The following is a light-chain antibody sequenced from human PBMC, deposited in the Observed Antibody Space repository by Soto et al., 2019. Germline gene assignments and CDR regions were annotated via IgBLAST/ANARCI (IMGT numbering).Light chain of an antibody. V-gene: IGLV1-40*01. CDR2: GNS. Sequence: QSVLTQPPSVSGAQGQRVTISCTGSSSNIGAGYDVHWYQQLPGTAPKLLIYGNSNRPSGVPDRFSGSKSGTSASLAITGLQAEYEADYYCQSYDSSLSVVFGGGTKVTVL. CDR3: QSYDSSLSVV. J-gene: IGLJ2*01. CDR1: SSNIGAGYD.